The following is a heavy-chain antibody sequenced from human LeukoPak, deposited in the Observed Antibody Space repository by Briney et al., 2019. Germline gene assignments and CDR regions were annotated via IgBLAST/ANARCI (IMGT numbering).Heavy chain of an antibody. D-gene: IGHD6-19*01. Sequence: ASVKVSCKASGYTFTSYDINWVRQATGQGLEWVGWMSPNSDNTGYAQKFQGRVTMTRDTSIGTAYMELRSLRSDDTAVYYCARQGGGQWLVFFDYWGQGTLVTVSS. J-gene: IGHJ4*02. CDR3: ARQGGGQWLVFFDY. CDR2: MSPNSDNT. V-gene: IGHV1-8*01. CDR1: GYTFTSYD.